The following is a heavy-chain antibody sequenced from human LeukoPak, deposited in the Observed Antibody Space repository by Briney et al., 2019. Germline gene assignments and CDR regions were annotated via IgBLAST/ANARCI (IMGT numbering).Heavy chain of an antibody. CDR1: GFTFSSYA. V-gene: IGHV3-23*01. CDR2: ISGSGGST. CDR3: AKAHEPIAVVPAAIRSGFDY. D-gene: IGHD2-2*02. J-gene: IGHJ4*02. Sequence: PGGSLRLSCAASGFTFSSYAMSWVRQAPGKGLEWVSAISGSGGSTYYADSVKGRFTISRDNSKNTLYLQMNSLRAEDTAVYYCAKAHEPIAVVPAAIRSGFDYWGQGTLVTVSS.